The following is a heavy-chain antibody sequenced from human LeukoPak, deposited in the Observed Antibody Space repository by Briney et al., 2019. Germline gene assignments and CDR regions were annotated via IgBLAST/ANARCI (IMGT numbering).Heavy chain of an antibody. CDR1: GGTFSSYA. D-gene: IGHD3-22*01. J-gene: IGHJ4*02. V-gene: IGHV1-69*05. CDR3: ARDSYYDSSGYISY. CDR2: IIPIFGTA. Sequence: SVKVSCKASGGTFSSYAISWVRQAPGQGLEWMGGIIPIFGTANYAQKFQGRVTMTRDMSTSTVYMELSSLRSEDTAVYYCARDSYYDSSGYISYWGQGTLVTVSS.